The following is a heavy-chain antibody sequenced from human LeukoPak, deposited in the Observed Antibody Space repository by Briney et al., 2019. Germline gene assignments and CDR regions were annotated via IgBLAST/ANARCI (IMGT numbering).Heavy chain of an antibody. CDR1: GYTFTDYY. CDR2: FNPNSGGS. CDR3: AREKLRYFEKTGFDS. J-gene: IGHJ5*01. D-gene: IGHD3-9*01. Sequence: APVKVSCKASGYTFTDYYIQWVRQAPGQGLEWMGWFNPNSGGSDYAQKFQGRVTMTGDTSISSGYMELSRLISDDTAVYYCAREKLRYFEKTGFDSWGQGTLVTVSS. V-gene: IGHV1-2*02.